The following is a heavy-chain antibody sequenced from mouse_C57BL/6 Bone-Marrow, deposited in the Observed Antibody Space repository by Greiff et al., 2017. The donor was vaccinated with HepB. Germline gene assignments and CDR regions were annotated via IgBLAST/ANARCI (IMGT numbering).Heavy chain of an antibody. V-gene: IGHV14-4*01. CDR2: IDPENGDT. CDR3: TSMITTLYWDFDG. CDR1: GFTIKDDY. Sequence: EVQLQQSGAELVRPGASVKLSCTASGFTIKDDYMHWVKQRPEQGLEWIGWIDPENGDTEYASKFQGKATITADTSSNTAYLQLSSLTSEDTAVYYCTSMITTLYWDFDGWGTGTTVTVSS. D-gene: IGHD2-4*01. J-gene: IGHJ1*03.